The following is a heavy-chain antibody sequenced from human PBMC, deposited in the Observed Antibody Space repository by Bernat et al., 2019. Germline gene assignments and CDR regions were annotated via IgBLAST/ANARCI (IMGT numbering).Heavy chain of an antibody. CDR1: GFTFSKTW. D-gene: IGHD4-11*01. J-gene: IGHJ4*02. V-gene: IGHV3-15*01. CDR2: IKSETDGGTS. Sequence: EVQLVESGGGLVEPGGSLRLSCAASGFTFSKTWMSWVRQAPGKGLEWVGRIKSETDGGTSEYAAPVEDRFTISRDDSRNTLYLQMNSLKTEDTAVYYCTTPLFKTTNYWGQGTLVTVSS. CDR3: TTPLFKTTNY.